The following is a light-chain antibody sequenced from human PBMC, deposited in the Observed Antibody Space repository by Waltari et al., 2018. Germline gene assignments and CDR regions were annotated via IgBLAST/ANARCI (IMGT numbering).Light chain of an antibody. CDR1: SPNIRAGYA. V-gene: IGLV1-40*01. CDR2: GNS. CDR3: QSYDSSLSAVV. Sequence: QSVLTQPPSVSGAPGQRVTISCPGSSPNIRAGYAVHVFQQLPGTAPKLLIYGNSNRPSGVPDRFSGSKSGTSASLAITGLQAEDEADYYCQSYDSSLSAVVFGGGTKLTVL. J-gene: IGLJ2*01.